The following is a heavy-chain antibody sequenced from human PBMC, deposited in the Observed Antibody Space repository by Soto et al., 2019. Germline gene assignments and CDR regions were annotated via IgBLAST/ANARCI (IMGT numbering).Heavy chain of an antibody. CDR2: IYYSGST. CDR1: GGYSSSSSYY. J-gene: IGHJ4*02. V-gene: IGHV4-39*01. CDR3: ARPSGDGYSHFDY. Sequence: LQMMSLTCTVAGGYSSSSSYYRGRIRKPPGKGLEWIGSIYYSGSTYYNPSLKSRVTISVDTSKNQFSLKLSSVTAADTAVYYCARPSGDGYSHFDYWGQGTLVTVSS. D-gene: IGHD5-18*01.